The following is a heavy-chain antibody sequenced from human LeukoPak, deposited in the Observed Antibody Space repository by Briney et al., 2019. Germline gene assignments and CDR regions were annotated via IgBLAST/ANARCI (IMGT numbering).Heavy chain of an antibody. CDR3: ARSLVVAATPFRA. J-gene: IGHJ5*02. CDR1: GFTFSSYA. CDR2: ISDSGGST. D-gene: IGHD2-15*01. V-gene: IGHV3-23*01. Sequence: PGGSLRLSCAASGFTFSSYAMSWVRQAPGKGLEWVSVISDSGGSTYYADSVKGRFTISRDNSKNTLYLQMNSLRAEDTAVYYCARSLVVAATPFRAWGQGTLVTVSS.